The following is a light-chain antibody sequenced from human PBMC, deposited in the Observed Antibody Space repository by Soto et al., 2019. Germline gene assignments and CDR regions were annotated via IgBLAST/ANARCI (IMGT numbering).Light chain of an antibody. V-gene: IGLV2-11*01. CDR1: SSDVGNYNY. CDR3: CSYAGNYTYV. Sequence: QSALTQPRSVSGSPGQSVTISCSGTSSDVGNYNYVSWYQQHPGKDPKLMIFDVSQRPSGVPDRFSGSKSDNTASLTISGLQAEDEADYYCCSYAGNYTYVFGTGTKLTVL. J-gene: IGLJ1*01. CDR2: DVS.